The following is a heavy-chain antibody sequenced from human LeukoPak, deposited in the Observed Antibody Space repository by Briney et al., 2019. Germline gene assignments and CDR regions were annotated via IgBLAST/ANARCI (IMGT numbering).Heavy chain of an antibody. CDR2: ISYDGSNK. CDR1: GFTFSSYG. CDR3: AKDSPSYYFDY. Sequence: PGGSLRLSCAASGFTFSSYGMHWVRQAPGKGLEWVAVISYDGSNKCYADSVKGRFTISRDNSKNTLYLQMNSLRAEDTAVYYCAKDSPSYYFDYRGQGTLVTVSS. J-gene: IGHJ4*02. V-gene: IGHV3-30*18.